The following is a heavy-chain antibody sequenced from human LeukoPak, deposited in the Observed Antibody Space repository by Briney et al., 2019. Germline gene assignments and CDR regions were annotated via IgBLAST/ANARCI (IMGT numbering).Heavy chain of an antibody. CDR2: INPNSGGT. J-gene: IGHJ6*03. V-gene: IGHV1-2*02. CDR1: GYTFTGYY. Sequence: ASVKVSCKASGYTFTGYYMHWVRQAPGQGLEWMGWINPNSGGTNYARKFQGRVTMTRATSISTAYMELSRLRSDDTAVYYCARSGYSSSWYYYYYYMDVWGKGTTVTVSS. D-gene: IGHD6-13*01. CDR3: ARSGYSSSWYYYYYYMDV.